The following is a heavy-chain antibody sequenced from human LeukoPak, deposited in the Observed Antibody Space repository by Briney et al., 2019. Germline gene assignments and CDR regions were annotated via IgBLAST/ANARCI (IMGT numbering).Heavy chain of an antibody. V-gene: IGHV3-48*01. Sequence: GGSLRLSCAASGFTFSNYNMDWVRQAPGKGLEWVSYIDRSSTIIYYADSVEGRFTISRDNAKNSLYLQMNSLRAEDSAVYYCARDGNMGAEIDYWGQGILVTVSS. D-gene: IGHD1-26*01. CDR1: GFTFSNYN. J-gene: IGHJ4*02. CDR2: IDRSSTII. CDR3: ARDGNMGAEIDY.